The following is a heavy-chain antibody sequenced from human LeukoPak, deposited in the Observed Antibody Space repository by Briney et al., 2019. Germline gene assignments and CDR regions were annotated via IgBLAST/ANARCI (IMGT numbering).Heavy chain of an antibody. D-gene: IGHD3-22*01. J-gene: IGHJ4*02. CDR2: IIPIFGTA. CDR3: AKDAFFITMIVGEPDY. CDR1: GGTFSSYA. V-gene: IGHV1-69*13. Sequence: GASVKVSCKASGGTFSSYAISWVRQAPGQGLEWMGGIIPIFGTANYAQKFQGRVTITADESTSTAYMELSSLRAEDTAVYYCAKDAFFITMIVGEPDYWGQGTLVTVSS.